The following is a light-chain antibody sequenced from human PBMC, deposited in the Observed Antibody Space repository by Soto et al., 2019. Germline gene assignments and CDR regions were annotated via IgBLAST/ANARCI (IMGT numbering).Light chain of an antibody. CDR3: QHYAGHLCT. J-gene: IGKJ1*01. Sequence: DIQMTQFPSTLPAAVGDRVTITCRASQSIYSWLAWYQQKPGEAPKLLIYDATTFQAGVPSRCTGSGAGTVFTITISRLHPEDFANYCCQHYAGHLCTFGQGTKLESK. CDR1: QSIYSW. V-gene: IGKV1-5*01. CDR2: DAT.